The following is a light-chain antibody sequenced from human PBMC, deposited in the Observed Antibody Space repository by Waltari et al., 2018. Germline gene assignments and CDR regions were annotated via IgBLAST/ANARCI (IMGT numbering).Light chain of an antibody. CDR2: RVS. CDR3: QQYDNLRT. Sequence: DIQMTQSPSILSASVGDRVSITCRASQNVNSWLAWYHQRPGEAPKLLIYRVSSLASGVPSRFSGSGSGTEFSLTITSLQPDDLGTYYCQQYDNLRTFGQGTKLEI. J-gene: IGKJ2*01. CDR1: QNVNSW. V-gene: IGKV1-5*03.